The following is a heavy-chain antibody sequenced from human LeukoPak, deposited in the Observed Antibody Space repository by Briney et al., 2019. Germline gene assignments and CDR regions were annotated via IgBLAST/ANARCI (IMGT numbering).Heavy chain of an antibody. Sequence: GASVKVSCKASGYTFTGYYMHWVRQAPGQGLEWMGWINPNSGGTNYAQKFQGRVTMTRDTSISTAYMELSRLRSDDTAVYYCASHSSGWYVDLDYWGQGTLVTVSS. V-gene: IGHV1-2*02. CDR3: ASHSSGWYVDLDY. J-gene: IGHJ4*02. D-gene: IGHD6-19*01. CDR2: INPNSGGT. CDR1: GYTFTGYY.